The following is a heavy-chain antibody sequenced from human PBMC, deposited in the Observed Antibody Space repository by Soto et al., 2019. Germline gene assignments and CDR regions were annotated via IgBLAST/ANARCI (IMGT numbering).Heavy chain of an antibody. CDR1: GFSLSTSGVG. CDR3: AHRRSYYDSSGYYYGYYYFDY. Sequence: QITLKESGPTLVKPTQTLTLTCTFSGFSLSTSGVGVGWIRQPPGKALEWLALIYWNDDKRYSPSLKSRLTITKDTSKNQVVLTMTNMDPVDTATYYCAHRRSYYDSSGYYYGYYYFDYWGQGTLVTVSS. CDR2: IYWNDDK. V-gene: IGHV2-5*01. D-gene: IGHD3-22*01. J-gene: IGHJ4*02.